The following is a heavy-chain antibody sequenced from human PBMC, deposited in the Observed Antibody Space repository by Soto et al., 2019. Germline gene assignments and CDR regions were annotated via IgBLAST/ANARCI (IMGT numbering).Heavy chain of an antibody. CDR2: ISSSSSYI. CDR1: GFTFSSYS. J-gene: IGHJ6*02. V-gene: IGHV3-21*01. Sequence: EVQLVESGGGLVKLGGSLRLSCAASGFTFSSYSMNWVRQAPGKGLEWVSSISSSSSYIYYADSVKGRFTISRDNAKNSLYLQMNSLRAEDTAVYYCARVMVRGVIVNYYGMDVWGQGTTVTVSS. D-gene: IGHD3-10*01. CDR3: ARVMVRGVIVNYYGMDV.